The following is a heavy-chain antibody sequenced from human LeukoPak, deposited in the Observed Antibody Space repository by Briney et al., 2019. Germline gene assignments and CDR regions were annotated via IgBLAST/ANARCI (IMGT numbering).Heavy chain of an antibody. Sequence: PGGSLRLSCAASGFTLDNAWMSWVRQVPGKGLEWVGRIKSKSDGGITDYAAPVRGRFTISRDDSKDTVYLQMNSLKTEDTAVYYCTTALIVDVPVAGDWFDPWGQGTLVTVSS. CDR2: IKSKSDGGIT. CDR1: GFTLDNAW. D-gene: IGHD2-2*01. V-gene: IGHV3-15*01. J-gene: IGHJ5*02. CDR3: TTALIVDVPVAGDWFDP.